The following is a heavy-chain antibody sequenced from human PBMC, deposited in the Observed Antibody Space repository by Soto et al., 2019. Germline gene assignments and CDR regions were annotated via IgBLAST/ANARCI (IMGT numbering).Heavy chain of an antibody. D-gene: IGHD1-26*01. CDR3: TRSREVEANYYFDY. CDR2: IRSKAYGGTT. J-gene: IGHJ4*02. V-gene: IGHV3-49*05. Sequence: EVQLVESGGGLVKPGRSLRLSCTASGFTFGDYAMSWFRQAPGKGLEWVGFIRSKAYGGTTEYAASVKGRFTISRDDSKSIAYLQMNSLKTEDTAVYYCTRSREVEANYYFDYWGQGTLVTVSS. CDR1: GFTFGDYA.